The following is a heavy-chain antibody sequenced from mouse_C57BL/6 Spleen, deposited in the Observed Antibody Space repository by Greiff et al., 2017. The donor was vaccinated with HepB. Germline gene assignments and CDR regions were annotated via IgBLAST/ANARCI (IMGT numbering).Heavy chain of an antibody. V-gene: IGHV5-17*01. CDR3: ARNYLYAMDY. J-gene: IGHJ4*01. CDR1: GFTFSDYG. D-gene: IGHD5-5*01. Sequence: VQLKESGGGLVKPGGSLKLSCAASGFTFSDYGMHWVRQAPEKGLEWVAYISSGSSTIYYADTVKGRFTISRDNAKNTLFLQMTSLRSEDTAMYYCARNYLYAMDYWGQGTSVTVSS. CDR2: ISSGSSTI.